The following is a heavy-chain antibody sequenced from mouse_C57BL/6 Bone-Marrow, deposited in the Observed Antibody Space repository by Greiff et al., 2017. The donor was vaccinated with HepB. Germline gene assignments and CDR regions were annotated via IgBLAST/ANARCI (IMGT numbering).Heavy chain of an antibody. Sequence: DVQLVESGGGLVKPGASLKLSCAASGFTFSDYGMHWVRQAPEQGLEWVAYISSGSGTIYYADTVKGRSTIARDNATNTLFLQMASLRSEDTAMYYCAGKGYDCEFDYWGQGTMVTVSA. CDR2: ISSGSGTI. CDR1: GFTFSDYG. D-gene: IGHD2-4*01. V-gene: IGHV5-17*01. CDR3: AGKGYDCEFDY. J-gene: IGHJ3*01.